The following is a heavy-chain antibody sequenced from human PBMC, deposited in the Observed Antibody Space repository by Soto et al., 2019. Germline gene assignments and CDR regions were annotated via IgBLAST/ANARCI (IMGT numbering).Heavy chain of an antibody. CDR1: GGSIRSNY. Sequence: QVQLQESGPGLVQPSETLSLTCTVSGGSIRSNYWSWIRQPPGKGLEWIGCMYDGGSTNYNPSLRSRVSLSVDTSENQFSLKLTSVTAADTAVYYCARLEVGLWYFDLWGRGTLVTVSS. CDR3: ARLEVGLWYFDL. V-gene: IGHV4-59*08. D-gene: IGHD2-2*01. J-gene: IGHJ2*01. CDR2: MYDGGST.